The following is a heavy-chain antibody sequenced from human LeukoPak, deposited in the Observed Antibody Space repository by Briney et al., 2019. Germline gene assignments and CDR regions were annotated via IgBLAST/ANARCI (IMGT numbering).Heavy chain of an antibody. J-gene: IGHJ6*02. D-gene: IGHD6-13*01. CDR3: AREGSSSWQYYYYGMDV. V-gene: IGHV3-48*02. Sequence: GGSLRLSCAASGFTFSSYSMNWVRQAPGKGLEWVSYISSSSSTIYYADSVKGRFTISRDNAKNSLYLQMNSLRDEDTAVYYCAREGSSSWQYYYYGMDVWSQGTTVTVSS. CDR1: GFTFSSYS. CDR2: ISSSSSTI.